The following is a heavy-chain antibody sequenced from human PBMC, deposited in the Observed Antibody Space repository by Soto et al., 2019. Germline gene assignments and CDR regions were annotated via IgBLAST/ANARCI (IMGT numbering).Heavy chain of an antibody. CDR2: IYYSGST. CDR1: VGPISSSSYY. CDR3: ARRQSSPWFDP. J-gene: IGHJ5*02. Sequence: QLQLQESGPGLVKPSETLSLTCTVPVGPISSSSYYWGWIRKPQGKGLEWIGNIYYSGSTYYNPSLKSRVTISVDTSKNQFSLKLSSVTAADTAVYYCARRQSSPWFDPWGQGTLVTVSS. V-gene: IGHV4-39*01. D-gene: IGHD2-15*01.